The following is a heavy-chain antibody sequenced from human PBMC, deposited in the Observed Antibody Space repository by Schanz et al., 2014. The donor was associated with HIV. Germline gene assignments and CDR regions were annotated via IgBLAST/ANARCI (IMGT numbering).Heavy chain of an antibody. D-gene: IGHD3-22*01. Sequence: QVQLVESGGGVVQPGRSLRLSCVASAFNFDSYGMHWVRQAPGKGLEWVAVISYDGTKKHCADSVKGRFTISRDNSKNSLYLVIKSLRAEDAAVYYCAKDRNYYESKYRGKGNYYYYYGMDVWGQGTTVTVSS. CDR1: AFNFDSYG. J-gene: IGHJ6*02. V-gene: IGHV3-30*18. CDR3: AKDRNYYESKYRGKGNYYYYYGMDV. CDR2: ISYDGTKK.